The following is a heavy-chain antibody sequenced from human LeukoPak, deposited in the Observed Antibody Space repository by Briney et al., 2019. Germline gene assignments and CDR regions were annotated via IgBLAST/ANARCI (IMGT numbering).Heavy chain of an antibody. J-gene: IGHJ5*02. CDR3: ARHDYGDYGWFDP. Sequence: GESLKLSCKGSGYSFTSYWIGWVRQMPGKALEWMGIIYPGDSDTRYSPSFQGQVTISVDMYISTAYLQWSSLKASDTAMYYCARHDYGDYGWFDPWGQGTLVTVSS. CDR1: GYSFTSYW. D-gene: IGHD4-17*01. V-gene: IGHV5-51*01. CDR2: IYPGDSDT.